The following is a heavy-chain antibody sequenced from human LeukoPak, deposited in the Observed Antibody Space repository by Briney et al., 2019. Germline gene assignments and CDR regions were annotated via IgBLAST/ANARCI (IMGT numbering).Heavy chain of an antibody. CDR2: INHSGST. D-gene: IGHD2-2*01. J-gene: IGHJ4*02. Sequence: SETLSLTCAVYGGSFSGYYWSWIRQPPGKGLEWIGEINHSGSTNYNPSLKSRVTISVDTSKNQFSLKLSSVTAPDTAVYYCARGSSAADLDYWGQGTLVTVSS. CDR1: GGSFSGYY. CDR3: ARGSSAADLDY. V-gene: IGHV4-34*01.